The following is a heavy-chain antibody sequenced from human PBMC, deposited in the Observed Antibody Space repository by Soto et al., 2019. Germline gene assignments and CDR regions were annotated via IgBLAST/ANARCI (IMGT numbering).Heavy chain of an antibody. J-gene: IGHJ4*02. CDR1: GFTFSSYS. CDR3: ARADPDIVVVPAALFDY. V-gene: IGHV3-48*01. Sequence: PGGSLRLSCAASGFTFSSYSMNWVRQAPGKGLEWVSYISSSSSTIYYADSVKGRFTISRDNAKNSPYLQMNSLRAEDTAVYYCARADPDIVVVPAALFDYWGQGTLVTVSS. D-gene: IGHD2-2*01. CDR2: ISSSSSTI.